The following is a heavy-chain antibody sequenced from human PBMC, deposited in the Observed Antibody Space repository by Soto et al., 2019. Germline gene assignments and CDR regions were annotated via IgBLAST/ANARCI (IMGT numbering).Heavy chain of an antibody. Sequence: KTSETLSLTCAVYGGSFSGYYWSWIRQPPGKGLEWIGEINHSGSTNYNPSLKSRVTISVDTSKNQFSLKLSSVTAADTAVYYCARGRGYTDWRQGTLATVSS. D-gene: IGHD5-18*01. CDR1: GGSFSGYY. CDR3: ARGRGYTD. J-gene: IGHJ4*02. V-gene: IGHV4-34*01. CDR2: INHSGST.